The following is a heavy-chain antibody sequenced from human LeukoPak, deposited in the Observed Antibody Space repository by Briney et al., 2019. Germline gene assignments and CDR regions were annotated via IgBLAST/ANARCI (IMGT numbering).Heavy chain of an antibody. J-gene: IGHJ4*02. Sequence: GGSLRLSCAVSGITLSNYGMSWVGQAPGKGLEWVAGISGIGGNTYYTDSVKGRLTISTDNLKNPLYLQMNSLRAEATAVYFCAKRGVVIRVFLVGFHKEAYYFDPWGQGALVTVSS. CDR1: GITLSNYG. D-gene: IGHD3-10*01. CDR3: AKRGVVIRVFLVGFHKEAYYFDP. CDR2: ISGIGGNT. V-gene: IGHV3-23*01.